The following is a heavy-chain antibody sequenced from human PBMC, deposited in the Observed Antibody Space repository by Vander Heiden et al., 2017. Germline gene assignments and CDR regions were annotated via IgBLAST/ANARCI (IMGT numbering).Heavy chain of an antibody. CDR2: INKDSTTI. CDR1: GCICDNYS. V-gene: IGHV3-11*01. CDR3: FAGYNDIDY. J-gene: IGHJ4*02. Sequence: QVQVVESGGGLVKPGGSRRLSCAASGCICDNYSKSWIRLAPGKGLEWVSYINKDSTTIYYTDSVQGRFTISRDNAKNSLYLQMNNLGVEDTAVYYCFAGYNDIDYWGQGTLVTVSS. D-gene: IGHD5-12*01.